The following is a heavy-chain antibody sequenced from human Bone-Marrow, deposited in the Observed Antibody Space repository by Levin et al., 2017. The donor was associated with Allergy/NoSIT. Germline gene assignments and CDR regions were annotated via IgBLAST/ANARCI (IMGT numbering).Heavy chain of an antibody. J-gene: IGHJ5*01. V-gene: IGHV4-61*02. CDR1: GDSIHNTHHY. Sequence: SQTLSLTCTVSGDSIHNTHHYWSWIRQPAGKGLEWIGRMFVGGAATYKRSLRSRVTISIDTSKNQFSLKLTSVTAADTAVYYCARDETFYSWHVGWFDSWGQGTLVTVSS. D-gene: IGHD4-11*01. CDR3: ARDETFYSWHVGWFDS. CDR2: MFVGGAA.